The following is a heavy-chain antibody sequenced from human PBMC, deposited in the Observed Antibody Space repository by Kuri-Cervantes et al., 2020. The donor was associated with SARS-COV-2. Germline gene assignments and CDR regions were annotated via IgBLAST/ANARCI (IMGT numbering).Heavy chain of an antibody. V-gene: IGHV1-69*05. CDR2: IIPIFGTA. D-gene: IGHD2-21*01. J-gene: IGHJ4*02. CDR1: GGTFSSYA. Sequence: SVKVSCKASGGTFSSYAISWVRQAPGQGLEWMGGIIPIFGTANYAQKFQGRVTITTDESTSTAYMELSSLRSEDTAVYYCARVGGDEPTFDYWGQGTLVTVS. CDR3: ARVGGDEPTFDY.